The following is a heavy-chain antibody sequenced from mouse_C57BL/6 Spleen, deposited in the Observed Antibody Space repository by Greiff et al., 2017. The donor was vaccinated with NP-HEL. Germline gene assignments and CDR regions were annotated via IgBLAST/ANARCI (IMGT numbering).Heavy chain of an antibody. V-gene: IGHV5-16*01. CDR1: GFTFSDYY. D-gene: IGHD1-1*01. Sequence: DVKLVESEGGLVQPGSSMKLSCTASGFTFSDYYMAWVRQVPEKGLEWVANINYDGSSTYYQDSLKSRFIISRDNAKNILYLQMSSLKSEDTATYYCATITTDGAMDYWGQGTSVTVSS. J-gene: IGHJ4*01. CDR3: ATITTDGAMDY. CDR2: INYDGSST.